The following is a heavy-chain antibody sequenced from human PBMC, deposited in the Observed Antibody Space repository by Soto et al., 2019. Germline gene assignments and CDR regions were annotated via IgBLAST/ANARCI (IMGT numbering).Heavy chain of an antibody. D-gene: IGHD2-15*01. J-gene: IGHJ4*02. CDR3: ARDRQRGYCTGGSCYSYFDY. CDR1: GGSFSGYY. V-gene: IGHV4-34*01. Sequence: QVQLQQWGAGLLKPSETLSLTCAIYGGSFSGYYWSWIRQPPGMGLEWIGEVDQSGSTNYNPSLMSPVTISGDTSKNQFSLKLNSVTAADTAVYYCARDRQRGYCTGGSCYSYFDYWGQGALVIVSS. CDR2: VDQSGST.